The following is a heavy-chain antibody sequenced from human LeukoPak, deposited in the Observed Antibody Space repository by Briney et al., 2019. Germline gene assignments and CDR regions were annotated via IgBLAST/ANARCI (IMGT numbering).Heavy chain of an antibody. CDR3: ARQHNSGWS. Sequence: GGSLRLSCAASGFTLSNYWMSWVRQAPGKGLEWVANIKQDGSEKYYVDSVKGRFTISRDNAKNSVYLQMNSLRAEDTAVYYCARQHNSGWSWGRGTLVTVSS. V-gene: IGHV3-7*01. CDR2: IKQDGSEK. D-gene: IGHD6-19*01. J-gene: IGHJ4*02. CDR1: GFTLSNYW.